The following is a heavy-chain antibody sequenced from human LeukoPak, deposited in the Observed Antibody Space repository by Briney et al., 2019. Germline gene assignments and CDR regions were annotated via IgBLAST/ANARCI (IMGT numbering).Heavy chain of an antibody. CDR1: GGPISSSSYY. CDR2: IYYSGST. Sequence: SETLSLTCTVSGGPISSSSYYWGWIRQPPGKGLEWIGSIYYSGSTYYNPSLKSRVTISVDTSKNQFSLKLSSVTAADTAVYYCARRKNYYDSPWGQGTLVTVSS. J-gene: IGHJ5*02. V-gene: IGHV4-39*01. D-gene: IGHD3-22*01. CDR3: ARRKNYYDSP.